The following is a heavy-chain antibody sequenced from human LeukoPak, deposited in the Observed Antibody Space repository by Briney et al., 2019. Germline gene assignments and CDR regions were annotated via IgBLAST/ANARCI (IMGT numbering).Heavy chain of an antibody. J-gene: IGHJ4*02. Sequence: GGSLRLSCAASGFTFSSYSMNWVRQAPGKGLEWVSSISSSSYIYYADSVKGRFTISRDNAKNSLYLQMNSLRAEDTAVYYCARDYNWNYFDYWGQGTLVTVSS. CDR1: GFTFSSYS. V-gene: IGHV3-21*01. D-gene: IGHD1-20*01. CDR2: ISSSSYI. CDR3: ARDYNWNYFDY.